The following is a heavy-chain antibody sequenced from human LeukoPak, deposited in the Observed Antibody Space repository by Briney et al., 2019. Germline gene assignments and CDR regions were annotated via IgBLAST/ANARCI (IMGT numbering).Heavy chain of an antibody. Sequence: GGSLRLSCAASGFTFSSYWMHWVRQAPGKGLEWVSAISGSGGSTYYADSVKGRFTISRDNSKNTLYLQMDSLRAEDTAVYYCAKDRRPTMVRGPVSDYWGQGTLVTVSS. D-gene: IGHD3-10*01. CDR3: AKDRRPTMVRGPVSDY. V-gene: IGHV3-23*01. CDR1: GFTFSSYW. CDR2: ISGSGGST. J-gene: IGHJ4*02.